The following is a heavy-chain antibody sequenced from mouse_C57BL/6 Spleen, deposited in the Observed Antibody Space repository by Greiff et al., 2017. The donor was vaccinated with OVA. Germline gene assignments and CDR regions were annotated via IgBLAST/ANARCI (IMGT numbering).Heavy chain of an antibody. J-gene: IGHJ3*01. CDR1: GYSITSGYD. V-gene: IGHV3-1*01. CDR3: ARDDYGRGFAY. D-gene: IGHD1-1*01. CDR2: ISYSGST. Sequence: EVQLQESGPGMVKPSQSLSLTCTVTGYSITSGYDWHWIRHFPGNKLEWMGYISYSGSTNYNPSLKSRISITHDTSKNHFFLKLNSVTTEDTATYCCARDDYGRGFAYWGQGTLVTVSA.